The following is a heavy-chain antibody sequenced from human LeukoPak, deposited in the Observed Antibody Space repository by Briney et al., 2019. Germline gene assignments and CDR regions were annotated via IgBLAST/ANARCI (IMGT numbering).Heavy chain of an antibody. D-gene: IGHD6-19*01. CDR2: MNPNSGNT. CDR3: AKGRYSSDWYSYFDYFDY. Sequence: ASVKVSCKASGGTFTSYDINWVRQATGQGLEWMGWMNPNSGNTGYAQKFQGRVTMTRNTSISTAYMELSSLRSEDTAVYYCAKGRYSSDWYSYFDYFDYWGQGTLVTVSS. CDR1: GGTFTSYD. V-gene: IGHV1-8*01. J-gene: IGHJ4*02.